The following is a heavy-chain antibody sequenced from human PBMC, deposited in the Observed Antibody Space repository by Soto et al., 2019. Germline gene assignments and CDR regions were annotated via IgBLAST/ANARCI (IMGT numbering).Heavy chain of an antibody. CDR2: ISYDGSNK. V-gene: IGHV3-30-3*01. J-gene: IGHJ6*02. Sequence: GGSLRLSCAASGFTFSSYAMHWVRQAPGKGLEWVAVISYDGSNKYYADSVKGRFTISRDNSKNTLYLQMNSLRAEDTAVYYCARVDERAYCSSTSCYESYYYYGMDVWGQGTTVTVSS. CDR3: ARVDERAYCSSTSCYESYYYYGMDV. D-gene: IGHD2-2*01. CDR1: GFTFSSYA.